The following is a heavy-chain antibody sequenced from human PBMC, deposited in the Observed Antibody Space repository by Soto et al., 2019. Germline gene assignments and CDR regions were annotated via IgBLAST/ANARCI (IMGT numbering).Heavy chain of an antibody. CDR1: GFTFSSYS. Sequence: EVQLVESGGGLVKPGGSLRLSCAASGFTFSSYSMNWVRQAPGKGLEWVSSISSSSSYIYYADSVKGRFTISRDNAKNSLYQQMNSLRAEDTAVYYCARDALRCSSTSCHRPDYWGQGTLVTVSS. CDR3: ARDALRCSSTSCHRPDY. J-gene: IGHJ4*02. V-gene: IGHV3-21*01. CDR2: ISSSSSYI. D-gene: IGHD2-2*01.